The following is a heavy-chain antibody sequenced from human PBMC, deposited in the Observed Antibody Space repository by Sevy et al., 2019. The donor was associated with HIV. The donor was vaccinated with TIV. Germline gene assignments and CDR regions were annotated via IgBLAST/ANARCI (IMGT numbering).Heavy chain of an antibody. CDR2: IYYSGST. J-gene: IGHJ6*02. D-gene: IGHD1-26*01. CDR3: ARDGDSGSYLRNYYYGMDV. V-gene: IGHV4-59*01. Sequence: SETLSLTCTVSGGSISSYYWSWIRQPPGKGLEWIGYIYYSGSTNYNPSLKSRVTISVDTSKNQFSLKLSSVTAADTAVYYWARDGDSGSYLRNYYYGMDVWGQGTTVTVSS. CDR1: GGSISSYY.